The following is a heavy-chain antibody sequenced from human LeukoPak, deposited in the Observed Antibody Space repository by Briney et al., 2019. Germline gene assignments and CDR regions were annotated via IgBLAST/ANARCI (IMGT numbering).Heavy chain of an antibody. CDR2: INPHSGGT. J-gene: IGHJ4*02. V-gene: IGHV1-2*02. D-gene: IGHD6-6*01. CDR3: ARDFLRLFSSSPTITLGY. Sequence: ASVKVSCKASGYTFTGYYMHWVRQAPGQGLEWMGWINPHSGGTNYAQKFQGRVTMTRDTSISTAYMELSRLRSDDTAVCYCARDFLRLFSSSPTITLGYWGQGTLVTVSS. CDR1: GYTFTGYY.